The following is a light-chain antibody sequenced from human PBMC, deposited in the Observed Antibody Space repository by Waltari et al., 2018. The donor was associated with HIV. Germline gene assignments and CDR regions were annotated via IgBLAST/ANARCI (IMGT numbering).Light chain of an antibody. Sequence: SYVLTQPPSVSVAPGKTAMITCGGNNIGTLSVPWSQQKPGQAPVLVIYDDSDRPSGIPGGVSGSDSGNTATLTISRVEVGDEADYYCQVWDSPSNHWVFGGGTKLTVL. CDR1: NIGTLS. J-gene: IGLJ3*02. CDR3: QVWDSPSNHWV. V-gene: IGLV3-21*04. CDR2: DDS.